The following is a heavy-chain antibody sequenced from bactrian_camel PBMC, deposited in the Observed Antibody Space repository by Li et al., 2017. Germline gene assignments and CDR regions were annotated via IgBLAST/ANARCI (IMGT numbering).Heavy chain of an antibody. CDR2: IYSDGATT. J-gene: IGHJ7*01. Sequence: DVQLVESGGGPVQAGGSLRLSCAASGFTFSTAVMSWVHQAPGKGLEWVSSIYSDGATTYYADSLKGRFTISKDNAKNTVYLHMNSLKPEDTAMYYCAGSGYRSFRLLVGGLVGLEYGMDYWGNGTQVTVS. CDR1: GFTFSTAV. D-gene: IGHD3*01. V-gene: IGHV3S40*01.